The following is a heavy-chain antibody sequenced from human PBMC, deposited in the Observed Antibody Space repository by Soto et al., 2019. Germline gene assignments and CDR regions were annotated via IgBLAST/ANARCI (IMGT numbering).Heavy chain of an antibody. V-gene: IGHV4-31*03. CDR2: LYYRGST. CDR1: GGSISSGGYY. Sequence: QVQLQESGPGLVKPSPTLSLTCPVSGGSISSGGYYWSWLRQHPGKGLEWLGYLYYRGSTYYNPSLKSRVTITVDQSKNQFSLKLSSVTAADTAVYYCARWAGGAYYSYGMDVWGQGTTVTVSS. J-gene: IGHJ6*02. D-gene: IGHD1-26*01. CDR3: ARWAGGAYYSYGMDV.